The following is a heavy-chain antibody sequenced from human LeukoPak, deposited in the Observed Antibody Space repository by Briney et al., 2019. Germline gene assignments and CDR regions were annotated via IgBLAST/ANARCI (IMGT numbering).Heavy chain of an antibody. V-gene: IGHV1-2*06. Sequence: SVKVSCKASGYTFTGYYIHWVRQAPGQGLEWMGRINPNSGGTNYAQKFQGRVTMTRDTSISTAYMELSRLRSDDTAVYYCAREKLRQSGMDVWGQGTTVTVSS. CDR1: GYTFTGYY. D-gene: IGHD1-7*01. J-gene: IGHJ6*02. CDR2: INPNSGGT. CDR3: AREKLRQSGMDV.